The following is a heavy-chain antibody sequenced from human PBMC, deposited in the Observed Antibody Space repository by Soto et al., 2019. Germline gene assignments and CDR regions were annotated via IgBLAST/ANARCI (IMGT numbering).Heavy chain of an antibody. D-gene: IGHD3-22*01. CDR3: ARRDDYDSTGYNRGFDV. CDR2: IYPGDSDT. Sequence: ESLKISCKASGYSFTSYWIGWVRQMPGKGLEWMGIIYPGDSDTRYSPSLQGQVTISADKSINTAYLQWSSLKASDTALYYCARRDDYDSTGYNRGFDVWGQGTTVTVSS. J-gene: IGHJ6*02. CDR1: GYSFTSYW. V-gene: IGHV5-51*01.